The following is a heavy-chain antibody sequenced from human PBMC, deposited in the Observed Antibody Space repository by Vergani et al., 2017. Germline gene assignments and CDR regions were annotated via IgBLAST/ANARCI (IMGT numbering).Heavy chain of an antibody. J-gene: IGHJ6*02. Sequence: EVQLVESGGGLVKPGGSLRLSCAASGFTFSIYSMNWVRRAPGKGLEWVSSISSSSSYIYYADSVKGRFTISRDNAKNSLYLQMNSLRAEDTAVYYCARADDYVYGMDVWGQGTTVTVSS. V-gene: IGHV3-21*01. D-gene: IGHD3-16*01. CDR3: ARADDYVYGMDV. CDR2: ISSSSSYI. CDR1: GFTFSIYS.